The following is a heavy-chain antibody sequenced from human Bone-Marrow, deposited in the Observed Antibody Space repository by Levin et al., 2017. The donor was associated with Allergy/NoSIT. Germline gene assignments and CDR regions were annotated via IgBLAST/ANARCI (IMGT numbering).Heavy chain of an antibody. CDR2: IYYSGST. J-gene: IGHJ4*02. D-gene: IGHD6-19*01. V-gene: IGHV4-39*01. CDR1: GGSISSSSYY. CDR3: ARSRGGRIAVAGILDY. Sequence: SETLSLTCTVSGGSISSSSYYWGWIRQPPGKGLEWIGSIYYSGSTYYNPSLKSRVTISVDTSKNQFSLKLSSVTAADTAVYYCARSRGGRIAVAGILDYWGQGTLVTVSS.